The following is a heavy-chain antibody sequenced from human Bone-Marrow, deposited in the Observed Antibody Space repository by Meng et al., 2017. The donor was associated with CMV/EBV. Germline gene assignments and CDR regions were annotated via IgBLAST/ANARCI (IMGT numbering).Heavy chain of an antibody. J-gene: IGHJ4*02. D-gene: IGHD2-2*02. Sequence: GGSLRLSCAASGFTFSGSAMHWVRQASGKGLEWVGRIRSKANSYATAYAASVKGRFTISRDDSKNTAYLQMNSLKTEDTAVYYCARDKVCSSTSCYNWETGQDFDYWGQGTLVTVSS. CDR2: IRSKANSYAT. CDR1: GFTFSGSA. V-gene: IGHV3-73*01. CDR3: ARDKVCSSTSCYNWETGQDFDY.